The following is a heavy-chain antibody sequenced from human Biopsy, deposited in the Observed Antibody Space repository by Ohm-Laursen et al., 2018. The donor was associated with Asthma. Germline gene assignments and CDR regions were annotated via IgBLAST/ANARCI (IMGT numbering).Heavy chain of an antibody. CDR2: IFPGDSDT. CDR3: ARLAYGSGSFFDF. V-gene: IGHV5-51*01. D-gene: IGHD3-10*01. CDR1: GYIFTGYW. Sequence: DSLRISCKASGYIFTGYWIGWVRQMPGKGLEWMGIIFPGDSDTIYSPSFQGQVTISADKSISTAYLQWSSLKASDTAVYYCARLAYGSGSFFDFWGQGTLVTVAS. J-gene: IGHJ4*02.